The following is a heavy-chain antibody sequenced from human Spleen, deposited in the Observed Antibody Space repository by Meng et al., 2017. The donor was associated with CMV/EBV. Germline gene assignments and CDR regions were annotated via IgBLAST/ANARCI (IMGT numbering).Heavy chain of an antibody. CDR1: GGSISSSNW. CDR3: ARIERRRILKYCGSDCSTTDY. J-gene: IGHJ4*02. Sequence: QVQLQESGPGLVKPSGTLSLTCAVSGGSISSSNWWTWVRQVPGKGLEWIGEIYHSGSTNYNPSLKSRVTISVDKFKNQFSLKLVSVTAADTAVYYCARIERRRILKYCGSDCSTTDYWGQGTLVTVSS. D-gene: IGHD2-21*02. CDR2: IYHSGST. V-gene: IGHV4-4*02.